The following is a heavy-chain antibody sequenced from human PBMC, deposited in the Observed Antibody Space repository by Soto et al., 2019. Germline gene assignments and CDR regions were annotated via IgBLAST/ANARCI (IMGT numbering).Heavy chain of an antibody. D-gene: IGHD2-15*01. CDR2: IYYSGST. Sequence: SETLSLTCTVSGGSISSGDYYWSWIRQPPGKGLEWIGYIYYSGSTYYNPSLKSRVTISVDTSKNQFSLKLSSVTAADTAVYYCARVPYCSGGSCYFSFPHFDPWGQGALVTVS. CDR1: GGSISSGDYY. CDR3: ARVPYCSGGSCYFSFPHFDP. V-gene: IGHV4-30-4*01. J-gene: IGHJ5*02.